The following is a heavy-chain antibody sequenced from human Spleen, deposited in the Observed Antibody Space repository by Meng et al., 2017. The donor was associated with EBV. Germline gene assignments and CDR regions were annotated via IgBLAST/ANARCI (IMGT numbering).Heavy chain of an antibody. V-gene: IGHV1-3*01. CDR1: GYTYSGYA. D-gene: IGHD3-9*01. CDR2: INGGNDNT. Sequence: QVQLVQSGAEVKKPGASVKISCKASGYTYSGYAIHWVRQAPGQRLEWMGWINGGNDNTKYSQKFQGRVIITRDTSASTAYMELSSLRSEDTAVYYCVRDRQYSDWLEAFDYWGQGTLVTVSS. J-gene: IGHJ4*02. CDR3: VRDRQYSDWLEAFDY.